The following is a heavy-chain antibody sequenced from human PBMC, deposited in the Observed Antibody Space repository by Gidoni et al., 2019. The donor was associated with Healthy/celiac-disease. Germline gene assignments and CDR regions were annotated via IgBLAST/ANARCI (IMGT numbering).Heavy chain of an antibody. CDR2: ISSSSSYI. CDR1: GFTSSSYS. CDR3: ARAPPSFSGSYYN. J-gene: IGHJ4*02. Sequence: EVQLVESGGGLVKPGGSLRRSCAASGFTSSSYSMNWVRQAPGKGLEWVSSISSSSSYIYYADSVKGRFTISRDNAKNSLYLQMNSLRAEDTAVYYCARAPPSFSGSYYNWGQGTLVTVSS. V-gene: IGHV3-21*01. D-gene: IGHD1-26*01.